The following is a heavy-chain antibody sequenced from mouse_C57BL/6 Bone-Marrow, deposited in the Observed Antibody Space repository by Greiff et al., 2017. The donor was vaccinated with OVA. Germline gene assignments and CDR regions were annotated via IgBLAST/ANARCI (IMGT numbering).Heavy chain of an antibody. CDR3: SRSTGRGFYIDY. J-gene: IGHJ2*01. Sequence: VQLQESGPGLVQPSQSLSITCTVSGFSLTSYGVHWVRQSPGKGLEWLGVIWSGGSTDYNAAFISSLSISKDNSKSHVFLKMNSLQADDTSIYYCSRSTGRGFYIDYWGQGTTLTVSS. V-gene: IGHV2-2*01. CDR2: IWSGGST. D-gene: IGHD4-1*02. CDR1: GFSLTSYG.